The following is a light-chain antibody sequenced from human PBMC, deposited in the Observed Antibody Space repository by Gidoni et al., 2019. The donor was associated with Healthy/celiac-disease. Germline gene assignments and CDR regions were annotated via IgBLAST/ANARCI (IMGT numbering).Light chain of an antibody. Sequence: IQLTQSPSSLSASVGDRVTITCRASQSISSYLNWYQQKPGKAPKLLIYAASSLQSGVPSRFSGSGSGTDFTLIINSLQPEDFATYYCQQSYSTPPTFGQGTKLEIK. CDR3: QQSYSTPPT. J-gene: IGKJ2*01. CDR2: AAS. CDR1: QSISSY. V-gene: IGKV1-39*01.